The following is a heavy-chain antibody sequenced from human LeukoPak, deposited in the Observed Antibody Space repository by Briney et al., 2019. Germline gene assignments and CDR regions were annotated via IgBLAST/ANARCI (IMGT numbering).Heavy chain of an antibody. D-gene: IGHD3-10*01. CDR3: AVGSYYFDY. V-gene: IGHV3-30*03. J-gene: IGHJ4*02. CDR2: ISYDGSNK. CDR1: GFTFSSYG. Sequence: GRSLRLSCAASGFTFSSYGMHWVRQAPGKGLEWVAVISYDGSNKYYADSVKGRFTISRDNSKNTLYVQMNSLRAEDTAVYYCAVGSYYFDYWGQGTLVTVSS.